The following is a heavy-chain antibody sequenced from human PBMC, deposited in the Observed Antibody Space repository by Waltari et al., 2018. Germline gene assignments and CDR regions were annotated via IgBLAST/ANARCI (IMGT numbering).Heavy chain of an antibody. J-gene: IGHJ4*02. Sequence: EVQLVESGGGLVQPGGSLRLSCAASGFTFSSYEMNWVRQAPGKGLEWVSYISSSGSTIYYADSVKGRFTISRDNAKNSLYLQMNSLRAEDTAVYYCASYTSGVGSYGLNPGYWGQGTLVTVSS. CDR2: ISSSGSTI. CDR3: ASYTSGVGSYGLNPGY. D-gene: IGHD3-10*01. V-gene: IGHV3-48*03. CDR1: GFTFSSYE.